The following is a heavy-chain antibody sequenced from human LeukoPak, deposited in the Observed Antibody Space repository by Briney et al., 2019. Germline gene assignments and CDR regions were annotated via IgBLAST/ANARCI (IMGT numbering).Heavy chain of an antibody. CDR2: IYPGDSDT. Sequence: GESLKISCQGSGYSFSSYWIGWVRQMRGKGLEWMGIIYPGDSDTRYSPSFQGQVTISADKSISTAYLQWSSLKAADTAMYYCARCGDHYYFHYWSQRTLVTVSS. CDR3: ARCGDHYYFHY. D-gene: IGHD4-17*01. J-gene: IGHJ4*02. V-gene: IGHV5-51*01. CDR1: GYSFSSYW.